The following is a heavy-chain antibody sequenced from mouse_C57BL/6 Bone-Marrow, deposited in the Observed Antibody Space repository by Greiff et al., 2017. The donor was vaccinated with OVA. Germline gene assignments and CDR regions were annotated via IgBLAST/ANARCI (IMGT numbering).Heavy chain of an antibody. Sequence: HVQLQQPGAELVKPGASVKLSCKASGYTFTSYWLHWVKQRPGQGLEWIGMIHPNSGSTNYNEKFKSKVTLTVDKSSSTAYMQLNSLTSEDSAVYYSVYYYGSRAMDYWGQGTSVTDSS. V-gene: IGHV1-64*01. CDR1: GYTFTSYW. J-gene: IGHJ4*01. D-gene: IGHD1-1*01. CDR3: VYYYGSRAMDY. CDR2: IHPNSGST.